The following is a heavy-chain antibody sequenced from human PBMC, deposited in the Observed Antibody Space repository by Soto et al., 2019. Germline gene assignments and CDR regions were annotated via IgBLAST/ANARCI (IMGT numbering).Heavy chain of an antibody. D-gene: IGHD3-10*01. V-gene: IGHV3-23*01. CDR1: GFTFSSYA. CDR2: ISGSGGST. Sequence: EVQLLESGGGLVQPGGSLRLSCAASGFTFSSYAMNLVRQAPGKGLEWVSVISGSGGSTYYADSVKGRFTISRDNSKNTLYLQMNSMRAEETAVYYCAKRAYGSDFDYWGQGTLVTVSS. J-gene: IGHJ4*02. CDR3: AKRAYGSDFDY.